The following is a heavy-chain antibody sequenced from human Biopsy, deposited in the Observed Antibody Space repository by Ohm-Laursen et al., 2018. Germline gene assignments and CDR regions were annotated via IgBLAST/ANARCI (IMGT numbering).Heavy chain of an antibody. V-gene: IGHV4-34*01. Sequence: SQTLSLTCAVYGGTYSGYYWSWIRQPPGKGLEWIGEVHHDGSANYNPSLKSRVTISGDMSKKQFSLKLSGVIAADTAVYYCARFIVPSLHCSNGVCPIRWFDPWGQGTLVTVFS. CDR2: VHHDGSA. D-gene: IGHD2-2*01. CDR1: GGTYSGYY. J-gene: IGHJ5*02. CDR3: ARFIVPSLHCSNGVCPIRWFDP.